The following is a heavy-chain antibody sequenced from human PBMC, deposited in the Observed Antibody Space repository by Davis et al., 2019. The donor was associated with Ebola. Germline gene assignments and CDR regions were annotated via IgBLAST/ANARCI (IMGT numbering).Heavy chain of an antibody. CDR2: TYYRSKWYN. D-gene: IGHD3-22*01. CDR1: GDSVSSNSAA. V-gene: IGHV6-1*01. CDR3: ARDLGLYYYDSSGYGRHRGYFDY. J-gene: IGHJ4*02. Sequence: MPSETLSLTCAISGDSVSSNSAAWTWIRQSPSRGLEWLGRTYYRSKWYNDYAVSVKSRITINPDTSKNQFSLKLSSVTAADTAVYYCARDLGLYYYDSSGYGRHRGYFDYWGQGTLVTVFS.